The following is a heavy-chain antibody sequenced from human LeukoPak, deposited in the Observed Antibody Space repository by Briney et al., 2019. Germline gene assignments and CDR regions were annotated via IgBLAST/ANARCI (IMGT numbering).Heavy chain of an antibody. Sequence: GGSLRLSCAASGFTFSSYAMSWVRQAPGKGLEWVSATSGSGGSTYYADSVKGRFTTSRDNSKNTLYLQMNSLRAEDTAVYYCAKDIVVVPAAILGRSYYYYGMDVWGEGTTVSVSS. V-gene: IGHV3-23*01. D-gene: IGHD2-2*01. CDR1: GFTFSSYA. CDR2: TSGSGGST. CDR3: AKDIVVVPAAILGRSYYYYGMDV. J-gene: IGHJ6*04.